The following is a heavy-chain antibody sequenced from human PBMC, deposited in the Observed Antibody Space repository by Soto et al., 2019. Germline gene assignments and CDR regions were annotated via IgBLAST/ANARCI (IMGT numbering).Heavy chain of an antibody. CDR1: GYTFTSYD. D-gene: IGHD2-15*01. CDR3: AREDYCSGGSCYWSDP. J-gene: IGHJ5*02. CDR2: MNPNSGNT. Sequence: ASVKVSCKAPGYTFTSYDINWVRQATGQGLEWMGWMNPNSGNTGYAQKFQGRVTMTRNTPISTAYMELSSLRSEDTAVYYCAREDYCSGGSCYWSDPWGQGTLVTVSS. V-gene: IGHV1-8*01.